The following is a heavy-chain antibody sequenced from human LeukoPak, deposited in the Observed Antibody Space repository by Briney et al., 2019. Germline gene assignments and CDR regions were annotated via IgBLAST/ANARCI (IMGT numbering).Heavy chain of an antibody. V-gene: IGHV1-2*02. CDR2: INPNSGGT. CDR1: GYTLTGYY. D-gene: IGHD1-26*01. Sequence: ASVKVSCKASGYTLTGYYMHWVRQAPGQGLEWMGWINPNSGGTNYAQKFQGRVTMPGNTSISTAYMGLIAEEADVTAVYYCAREDRESWFDPWGQGTLVTVSS. J-gene: IGHJ5*02. CDR3: AREDRESWFDP.